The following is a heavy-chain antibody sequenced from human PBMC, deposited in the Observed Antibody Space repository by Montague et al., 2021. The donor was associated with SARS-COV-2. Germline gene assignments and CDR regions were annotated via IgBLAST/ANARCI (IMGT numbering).Heavy chain of an antibody. CDR3: ARGVLAINMIVVLITQGNYYVAY. J-gene: IGHJ4*01. CDR1: GGSFHDYN. CDR2: INQSGST. V-gene: IGHV4-34*01. D-gene: IGHD3-22*01. Sequence: SETLSLTCAVYGGSFHDYNWSWIRQPPGKGPEWIGAINQSGSTNYNPSLKSRVTISVDTSKNQFSLKLNSVTAADTAVYYWARGVLAINMIVVLITQGNYYVAYWAHGPLVTVAS.